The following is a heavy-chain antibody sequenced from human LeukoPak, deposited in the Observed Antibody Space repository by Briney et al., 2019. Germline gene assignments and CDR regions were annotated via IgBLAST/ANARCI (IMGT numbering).Heavy chain of an antibody. CDR3: TSNRVGAPRYGGGY. CDR1: GFTFNNAW. V-gene: IGHV3-15*01. J-gene: IGHJ4*02. D-gene: IGHD1-26*01. CDR2: IKSKTDGGTT. Sequence: GGSLRLSCAASGFTFNNAWMSWVRQAPGKGLEWVGRIKSKTDGGTTDYAAPVKGRFTISRDDSKNTLYLQMNSLKTEDTAVYYCTSNRVGAPRYGGGYWGQGTLVTVSS.